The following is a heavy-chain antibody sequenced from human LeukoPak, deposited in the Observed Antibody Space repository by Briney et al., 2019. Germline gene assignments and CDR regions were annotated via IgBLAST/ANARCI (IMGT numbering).Heavy chain of an antibody. CDR3: ARRRVNLDY. V-gene: IGHV3-7*04. CDR2: IKQDGTEK. CDR1: GFTFSNYW. J-gene: IGHJ4*02. Sequence: GGSLRLSCAASGFTFSNYWMAWIRQAPGKGLEWVANIKQDGTEKYYVDFVKGRFTISRDIAKNSLYLQMSSLRAEDTAMYYCARRRVNLDYWGQGTLVTVSS. D-gene: IGHD4-23*01.